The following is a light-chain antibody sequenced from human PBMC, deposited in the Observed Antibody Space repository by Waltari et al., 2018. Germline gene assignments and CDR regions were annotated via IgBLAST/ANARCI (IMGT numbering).Light chain of an antibody. J-gene: IGLJ2*01. CDR1: TPNPGSNT. Sequence: QSVLTQPPSASGTPGQRATIPCSGITPNPGSNTVSRSQQPPGTAPKLLIYNNHQRPSGVPDRFSGSKSGTSASLAISGLQSEDEADYCCAAWDDRLNGPVFGGGTKLTVL. V-gene: IGLV1-44*01. CDR3: AAWDDRLNGPV. CDR2: NNH.